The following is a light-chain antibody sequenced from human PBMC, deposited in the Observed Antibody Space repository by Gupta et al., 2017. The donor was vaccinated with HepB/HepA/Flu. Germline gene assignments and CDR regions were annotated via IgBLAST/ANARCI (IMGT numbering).Light chain of an antibody. Sequence: DIQMTQSPSSLSASVGDRVTITCRASQDIRNYLNWYQQKPGKAPKVLIYDVSNLERRVPSRFSGSGSGTDFSLTISSLQPEDIATYFCQQDDYLRYTFGQGTKMEIK. CDR2: DVS. J-gene: IGKJ2*01. CDR1: QDIRNY. CDR3: QQDDYLRYT. V-gene: IGKV1-33*01.